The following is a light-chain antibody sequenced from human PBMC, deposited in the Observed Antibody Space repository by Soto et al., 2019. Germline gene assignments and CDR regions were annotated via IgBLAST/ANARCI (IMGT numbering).Light chain of an antibody. CDR2: AAS. CDR3: QQTFRTPHT. Sequence: AIRMTQSPSSFSASTGDRVTITCRASQGISSYLAWYQQKPGKAPKLLIYAASTLRTGVPSRFSGSGFGTDYTLTISSLQPADFAIYYCQQTFRTPHTFGQGTKVDIK. J-gene: IGKJ2*01. CDR1: QGISSY. V-gene: IGKV1-8*01.